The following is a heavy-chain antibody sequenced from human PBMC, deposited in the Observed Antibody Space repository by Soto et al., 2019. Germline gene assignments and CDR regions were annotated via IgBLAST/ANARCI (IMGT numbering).Heavy chain of an antibody. V-gene: IGHV1-46*01. J-gene: IGHJ3*02. Sequence: QVQLVQSGAEVKKPGASVKVSCKASGYTFTSYYIHWVRQAPGQGLEWMGIINPSGGSTIYAQKFQGRVTMTRDTSTSTVYMELSSLRSEDTAVDSCARVPPLRPLIVGEAFDIWGQGTMVTVSS. CDR1: GYTFTSYY. CDR2: INPSGGST. D-gene: IGHD3-22*01. CDR3: ARVPPLRPLIVGEAFDI.